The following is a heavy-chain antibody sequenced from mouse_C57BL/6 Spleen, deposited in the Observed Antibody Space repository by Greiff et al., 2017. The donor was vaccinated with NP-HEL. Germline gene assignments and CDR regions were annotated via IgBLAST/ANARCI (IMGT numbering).Heavy chain of an antibody. Sequence: DVKLVESGGGLVKPGGSLKLSCAASGFTFSDYGMHWVRQAPEKGLEWVAYISSGSSTIYYADTVKGRFTISRDNAKNTLFLQMTSLRSEDTAMYYCARPHHYYFDYWGQGTTLTVSS. V-gene: IGHV5-17*01. J-gene: IGHJ2*01. CDR1: GFTFSDYG. CDR2: ISSGSSTI. CDR3: ARPHHYYFDY.